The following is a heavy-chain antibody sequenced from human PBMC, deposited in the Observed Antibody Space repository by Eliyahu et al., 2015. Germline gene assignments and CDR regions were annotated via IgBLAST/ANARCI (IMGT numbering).Heavy chain of an antibody. V-gene: IGHV4-4*07. Sequence: QVQLQESGPGLVKPSETLSLTCTVSGGSLSSLYWTWIRQPAGKGLEVIGRIFVSGSTEYNPSLRSRVTMSVDTSKNQFSLTLSSVTAADTAVYYCARASMIQGVLDWGQGTLVTVSS. CDR1: GGSLSSLY. CDR3: ARASMIQGVLD. D-gene: IGHD3-10*01. J-gene: IGHJ4*02. CDR2: IFVSGST.